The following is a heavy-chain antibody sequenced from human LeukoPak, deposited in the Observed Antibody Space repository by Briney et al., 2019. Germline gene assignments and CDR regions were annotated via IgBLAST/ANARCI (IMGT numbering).Heavy chain of an antibody. CDR2: ISGSGGST. J-gene: IGHJ3*02. Sequence: GGSLRLSCAASGFTFSSYAMSWVRQAPGKGLEWVSAISGSGGSTYYADSVKGRFTISRDNSKNTLYLQMNSLRAEDTAVYYCAKDTQYFDWLSGAFDIWGQGTMVTVSS. V-gene: IGHV3-23*01. CDR1: GFTFSSYA. CDR3: AKDTQYFDWLSGAFDI. D-gene: IGHD3-9*01.